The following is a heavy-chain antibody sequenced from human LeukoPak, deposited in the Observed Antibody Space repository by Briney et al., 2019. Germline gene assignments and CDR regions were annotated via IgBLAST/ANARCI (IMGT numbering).Heavy chain of an antibody. CDR3: ARDFDQPSGN. CDR2: INSDGTST. Sequence: GGSLRLSCAASGFTFSIYWMHWVRQAPGRGLVWVSRINSDGTSTGYADSVRGRFTISRDNAEDTLYLQMNSLGAEDTAVYYCARDFDQPSGNWGQGTLVAVSS. V-gene: IGHV3-74*01. J-gene: IGHJ4*02. CDR1: GFTFSIYW. D-gene: IGHD3-9*01.